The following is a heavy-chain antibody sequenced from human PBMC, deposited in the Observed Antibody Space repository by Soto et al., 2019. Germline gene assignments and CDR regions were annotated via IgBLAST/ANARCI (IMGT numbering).Heavy chain of an antibody. Sequence: GGSLRLSCAASGFTFSSYAMNWVRQAPGKGLEWVSAISGSGGGTYYADSVKGRFTISRDNSKNTLYLQMNSLRAEDTAVYYCAKGYCSSTSCNFDYWGQGTLVTVSS. J-gene: IGHJ4*02. CDR2: ISGSGGGT. V-gene: IGHV3-23*01. D-gene: IGHD2-2*01. CDR3: AKGYCSSTSCNFDY. CDR1: GFTFSSYA.